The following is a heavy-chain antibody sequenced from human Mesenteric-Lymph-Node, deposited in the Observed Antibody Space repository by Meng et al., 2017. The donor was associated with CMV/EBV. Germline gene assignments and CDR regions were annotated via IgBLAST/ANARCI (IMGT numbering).Heavy chain of an antibody. Sequence: FSGFSLSTRGVGVGWIRQPPGEALDWLALIYWDDGKRYSPSLKNRLTITKDTSKNQVVLTVANMDPLDTATYYCARTQGYSYGCFDYWGQGTLVTVSS. CDR1: GFSLSTRGVG. J-gene: IGHJ4*02. CDR2: IYWDDGK. V-gene: IGHV2-5*02. CDR3: ARTQGYSYGCFDY. D-gene: IGHD5-18*01.